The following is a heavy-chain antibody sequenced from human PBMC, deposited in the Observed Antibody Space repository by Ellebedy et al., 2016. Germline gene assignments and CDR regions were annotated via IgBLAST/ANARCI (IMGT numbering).Heavy chain of an antibody. CDR2: IYYSEST. CDR1: GGSISSFY. CDR3: ARGRGSANWYFDL. Sequence: SETLSLTCSVSGGSISSFYWSWIRQPPGKGLEWVGYIYYSESTNYNPSLKSRVTISVDPSKNQFSLRLSSLTAADTAVYYFARGRGSANWYFDLWGRGTLVTVSS. J-gene: IGHJ2*01. D-gene: IGHD3-10*01. V-gene: IGHV4-59*01.